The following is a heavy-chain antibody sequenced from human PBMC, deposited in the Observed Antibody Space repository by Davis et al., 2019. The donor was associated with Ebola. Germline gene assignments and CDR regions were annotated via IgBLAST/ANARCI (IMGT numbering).Heavy chain of an antibody. V-gene: IGHV3-74*01. CDR2: INSDGTFT. CDR1: VFTFSNYW. J-gene: IGHJ5*02. CDR3: AKDMKWLTPEWFDP. Sequence: GESLKISCAAPVFTFSNYWMYWVRQAPGEGLMCVSRINSDGTFTTYADSVKGRFTITRENAKNTLYLQMNSLRAEDTAVYYCAKDMKWLTPEWFDPWGQGTLVTVSS. D-gene: IGHD6-19*01.